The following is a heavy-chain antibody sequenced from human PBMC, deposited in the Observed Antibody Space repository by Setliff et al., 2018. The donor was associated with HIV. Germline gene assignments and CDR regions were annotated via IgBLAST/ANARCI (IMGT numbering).Heavy chain of an antibody. Sequence: TGGSLRLSCAPSGFTFGSYAMSWVRQAPGKGLEWVSVISGSGDSTFYADSLKGRFTISRDNSKNTLCLQMNSLRAEDTAVYYCAKTLPTLYPPHDYYFAMDVWGQGTTVTVSS. CDR1: GFTFGSYA. D-gene: IGHD2-15*01. J-gene: IGHJ6*02. V-gene: IGHV3-23*01. CDR2: ISGSGDST. CDR3: AKTLPTLYPPHDYYFAMDV.